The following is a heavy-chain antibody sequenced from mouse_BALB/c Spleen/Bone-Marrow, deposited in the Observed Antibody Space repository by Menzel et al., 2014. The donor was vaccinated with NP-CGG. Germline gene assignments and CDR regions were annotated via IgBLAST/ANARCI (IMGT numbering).Heavy chain of an antibody. Sequence: VQLQQSGAELVRPGTSVYVSCKASGYAFTNYLIEWVKQRPGQGLEWIGVINPGSGGTNYNEKFKAKATLTADKSSSAEYMQLSRLASDDSAVYFCARCLTGTSAMDYFGQRTSANVSS. CDR3: ARCLTGTSAMDY. CDR1: GYAFTNYL. D-gene: IGHD4-1*01. CDR2: INPGSGGT. V-gene: IGHV1-54*01. J-gene: IGHJ4*01.